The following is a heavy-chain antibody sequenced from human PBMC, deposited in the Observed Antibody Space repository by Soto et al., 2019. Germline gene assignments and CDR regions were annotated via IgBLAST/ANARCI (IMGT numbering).Heavy chain of an antibody. CDR3: AKEAVAGHTSYFQH. V-gene: IGHV3-30*18. CDR1: GFTFSSYG. Sequence: QVQLVESGGGVVQPGRSLRLSCAASGFTFSSYGMHWVRQAPGKGLEWVAVISYDGSNKYYADSVKGRFTISRDNSKNPLYLQMNSLRAEDTAVYYCAKEAVAGHTSYFQHWGQGTLVTVSS. J-gene: IGHJ1*01. CDR2: ISYDGSNK. D-gene: IGHD6-19*01.